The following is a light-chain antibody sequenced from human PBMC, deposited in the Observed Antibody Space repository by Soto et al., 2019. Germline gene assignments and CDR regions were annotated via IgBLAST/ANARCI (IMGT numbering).Light chain of an antibody. CDR3: AAWDDSLQNYV. V-gene: IGLV1-44*01. Sequence: QSALTQPPSASGTPGQRVTISFSGSSSNIGSRTVSWYQHLPGTAPKLLMFNNNQRPSGVSDRFSGSKSGTSASLAISGLQSEDEAEYYCAAWDDSLQNYVFGTGTKVTVL. J-gene: IGLJ1*01. CDR2: NNN. CDR1: SSNIGSRT.